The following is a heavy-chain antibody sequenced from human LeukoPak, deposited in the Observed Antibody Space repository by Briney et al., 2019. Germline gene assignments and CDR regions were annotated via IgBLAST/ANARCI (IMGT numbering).Heavy chain of an antibody. CDR2: ISYDGSNK. CDR1: GFTFSSYG. CDR3: AKEVRYGGYGLDY. J-gene: IGHJ4*02. Sequence: GRSLRLSCAASGFTFSSYGMHWVRQAPGKGLEWVAVISYDGSNKYYADSVKGLFTISRDNSKNTLYLQMNSLRAEDTALYYCAKEVRYGGYGLDYWGQGTLVTVSS. D-gene: IGHD4-17*01. V-gene: IGHV3-30*18.